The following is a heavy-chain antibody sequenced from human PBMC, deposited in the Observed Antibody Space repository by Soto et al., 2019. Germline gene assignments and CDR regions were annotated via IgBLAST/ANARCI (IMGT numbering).Heavy chain of an antibody. V-gene: IGHV1-46*01. J-gene: IGHJ4*02. D-gene: IGHD3-10*01. Sequence: ASVKVSCKASGYTFTSYYMHWVRQAPGQGLEWMGIINPSGGSTSYAQKFQGRVTMTRDTSTSTAYMELSSLRSEDTAVYYCAADLGLWFGEFYGALGDWGQGTLVTVSS. CDR3: AADLGLWFGEFYGALGD. CDR2: INPSGGST. CDR1: GYTFTSYY.